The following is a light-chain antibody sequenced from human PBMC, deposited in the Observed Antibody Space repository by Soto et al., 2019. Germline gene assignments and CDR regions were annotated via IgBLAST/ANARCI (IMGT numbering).Light chain of an antibody. CDR3: SSYTTSNTRQIV. Sequence: QSALTQPASVSGSPGQSITISCTGTSSDVGGYNYVSWYQHHPGKAPKLIIYDVSNRPSGVSNRFSGSKSGNTASLTISGLQPDDEADYYCSSYTTSNTRQIVFGTGTKLTVL. CDR2: DVS. CDR1: SSDVGGYNY. V-gene: IGLV2-14*03. J-gene: IGLJ1*01.